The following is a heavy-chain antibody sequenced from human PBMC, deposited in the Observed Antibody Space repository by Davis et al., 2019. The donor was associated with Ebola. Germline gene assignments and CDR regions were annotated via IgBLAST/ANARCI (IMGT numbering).Heavy chain of an antibody. J-gene: IGHJ6*02. D-gene: IGHD1-1*01. CDR1: GYTFTSYY. CDR3: VRDLWTEGTVYGMDV. Sequence: ASVKVSCKASGYTFTSYYVHWVRQAPGQGLEWMGVLNSRDGTTAYAQKFQGRVTMTRNPSISTAYMELSSLRSEDTAVYYCVRDLWTEGTVYGMDVWGQGTTVTVSS. V-gene: IGHV1-46*01. CDR2: LNSRDGTT.